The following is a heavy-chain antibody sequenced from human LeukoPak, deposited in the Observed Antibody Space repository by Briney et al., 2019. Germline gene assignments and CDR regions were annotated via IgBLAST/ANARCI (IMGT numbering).Heavy chain of an antibody. Sequence: GRSLRLSCAASGFTFDDYAMHWARQAPGKGLEWVSGISWNSGSIGYADSVKGRFTISRDNAKNSLYLQMNSLRAEDTALYYCTGGVVVPFDYWGQGTLVTVSS. CDR3: TGGVVVPFDY. CDR2: ISWNSGSI. V-gene: IGHV3-9*01. J-gene: IGHJ4*02. D-gene: IGHD2-15*01. CDR1: GFTFDDYA.